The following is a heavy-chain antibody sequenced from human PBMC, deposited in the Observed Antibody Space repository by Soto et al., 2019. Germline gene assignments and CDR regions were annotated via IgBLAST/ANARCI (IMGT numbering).Heavy chain of an antibody. CDR1: GGTFDSPYSHG. CDR3: VSWVSAHFDY. D-gene: IGHD2-8*01. Sequence: GGSLRLSCAASGGTFDSPYSHGMSWVRQSPGKGPEWVSTISSNGANTHYAESVKGRFTISKDASRNTVHLHMNSLRAEDTATYFCVSWVSAHFDYWGHGTPVTVSS. CDR2: ISSNGANT. J-gene: IGHJ4*01. V-gene: IGHV3-23*01.